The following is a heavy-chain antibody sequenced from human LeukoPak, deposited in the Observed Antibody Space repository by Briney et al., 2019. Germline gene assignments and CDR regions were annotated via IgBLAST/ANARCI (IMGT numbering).Heavy chain of an antibody. CDR3: ARGSPVVDWLLVFDY. V-gene: IGHV4-39*07. D-gene: IGHD3-9*01. CDR1: SGSVSVHSHY. CDR2: IYYTGST. J-gene: IGHJ4*02. Sequence: PSETLSLTCTVSSGSVSVHSHYWGWVRQPPGMGLEWIGCIYYTGSTYYNASLKSRVTISVDTSKNQFSLKLSSVTAADTAVYYCARGSPVVDWLLVFDYWGQGTLVTVSS.